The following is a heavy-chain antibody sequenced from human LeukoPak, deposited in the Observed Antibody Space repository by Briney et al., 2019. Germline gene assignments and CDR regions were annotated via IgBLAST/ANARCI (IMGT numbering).Heavy chain of an antibody. V-gene: IGHV3-9*01. J-gene: IGHJ4*02. Sequence: GGSLRLSCAAAGFTFDDYAIHSVRQARGRGLGWDSGISWNSGSISYAASVKGRFTLSRNNSKNTLCLEMNSRRAQDTAVYYCALQGGDARLTKLRGVVIHSFHYWGQGTLVTVSS. CDR3: ALQGGDARLTKLRGVVIHSFHY. CDR2: ISWNSGSI. CDR1: GFTFDDYA. D-gene: IGHD3-10*01.